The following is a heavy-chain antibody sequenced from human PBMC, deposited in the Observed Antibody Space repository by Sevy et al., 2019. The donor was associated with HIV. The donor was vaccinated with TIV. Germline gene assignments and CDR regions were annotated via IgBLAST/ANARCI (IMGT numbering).Heavy chain of an antibody. CDR1: GFTFSDYY. CDR3: ARDRYYYDSSGCGFHY. Sequence: GGSLRLSCAASGFTFSDYYMSWIRQAPGKGLEWVSYISSSGTTIYYADSVKGRFTISSDNAKNSLYLQMNSLRAEDTAVYYCARDRYYYDSSGCGFHYWGQGTLVPVSS. D-gene: IGHD3-22*01. CDR2: ISSSGTTI. J-gene: IGHJ4*02. V-gene: IGHV3-11*01.